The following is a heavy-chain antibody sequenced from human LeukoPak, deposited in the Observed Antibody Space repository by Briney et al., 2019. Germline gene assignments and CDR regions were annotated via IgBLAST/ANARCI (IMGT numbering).Heavy chain of an antibody. CDR3: ARKDWDDSSGYDY. D-gene: IGHD3-22*01. Sequence: GGSLRLSCAASGFTFSSYGMHWVRQAPGKGLEWVAVISYDGSNKYYADSVKGRFTISRDNSKNTLYLQMNSLRAEDTAVYYCARKDWDDSSGYDYWGQGTLVTASS. CDR1: GFTFSSYG. J-gene: IGHJ4*02. V-gene: IGHV3-30*03. CDR2: ISYDGSNK.